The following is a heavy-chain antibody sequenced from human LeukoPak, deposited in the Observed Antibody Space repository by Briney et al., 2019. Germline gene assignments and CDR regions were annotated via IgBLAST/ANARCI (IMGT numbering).Heavy chain of an antibody. CDR3: FLGTGSSWYSY. CDR2: IRSKANSYAT. V-gene: IGHV3-73*01. CDR1: GVTFSGSA. J-gene: IGHJ4*02. Sequence: GGSLRLSCAASGVTFSGSALHWVRQASGKGLEWVGRIRSKANSYATAYAASVKGRFTISRDDLKNTAYLQMNSLKTEDTVVYYCFLGTGSSWYSYWGQGTLVTVSS. D-gene: IGHD6-13*01.